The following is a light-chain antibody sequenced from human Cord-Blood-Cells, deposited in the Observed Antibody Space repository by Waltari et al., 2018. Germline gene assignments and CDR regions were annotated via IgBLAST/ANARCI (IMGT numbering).Light chain of an antibody. CDR1: SSDVGGYNY. Sequence: QSALTQPRSVSGSPGQSVTISCTGTSSDVGGYNYVSSYHQHPGKAPKLVIYDVSKRPSGVPDPFSGSKSGNTASLTISGLQAEDEADYYCCSYAGSYTYVVFGGGTKLTVL. J-gene: IGLJ2*01. CDR2: DVS. CDR3: CSYAGSYTYVV. V-gene: IGLV2-11*01.